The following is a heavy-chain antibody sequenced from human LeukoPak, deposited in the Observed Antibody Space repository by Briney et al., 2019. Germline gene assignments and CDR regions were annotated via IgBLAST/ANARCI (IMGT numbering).Heavy chain of an antibody. CDR1: GFTFSSYE. V-gene: IGHV3-48*03. J-gene: IGHJ4*02. CDR2: ISSSGSTI. CDR3: ARVGWGKYHLPNYFDY. Sequence: PGGSLRLSCAASGFTFSSYEMNWVRQAPGKGLEWVSYISSSGSTIYYADSVKGRFTISRDNAKDSLYLQMNSLRAEDTAVYYCARVGWGKYHLPNYFDYWGQGTLVTVSS. D-gene: IGHD2-2*01.